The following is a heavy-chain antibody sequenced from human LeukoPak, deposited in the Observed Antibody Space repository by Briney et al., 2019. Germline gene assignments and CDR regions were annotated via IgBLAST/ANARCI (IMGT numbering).Heavy chain of an antibody. CDR2: INPNSGGT. V-gene: IGHV1-2*02. CDR1: GYTFSTYP. D-gene: IGHD3-3*01. CDR3: ARSVLRFLFDP. J-gene: IGHJ5*02. Sequence: ASVKVSCKASGYTFSTYPMNWGRQAPGQGLEWMGWINPNSGGTNYAQKFQGRVTMTRDTSISTAYMELSRLRSDDTAVYYCARSVLRFLFDPWGQGTLVTVSS.